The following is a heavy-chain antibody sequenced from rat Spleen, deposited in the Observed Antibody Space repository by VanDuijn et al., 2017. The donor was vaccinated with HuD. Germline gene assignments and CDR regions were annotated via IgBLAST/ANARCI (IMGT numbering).Heavy chain of an antibody. J-gene: IGHJ4*01. CDR2: IFYDGSST. CDR3: ARQTSTITIAALDA. Sequence: EVQLVESGGGLVQPGRSLKLSCAASGFTFSDYAMAWVRQAPKKGLEWVATIFYDGSSTYYRDSVKGRFTISRDNAKNTQYLQMDSLRSEDTATYYCARQTSTITIAALDAWGQGASVTVSS. D-gene: IGHD1-2*01. CDR1: GFTFSDYA. V-gene: IGHV5-17*01.